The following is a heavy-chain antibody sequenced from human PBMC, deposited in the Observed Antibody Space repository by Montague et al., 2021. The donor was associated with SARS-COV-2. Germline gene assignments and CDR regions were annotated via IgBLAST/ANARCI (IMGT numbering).Heavy chain of an antibody. V-gene: IGHV3-23*01. CDR2: ISGNGAFT. D-gene: IGHD3-10*01. CDR3: AKDLNSWVRGVTDY. Sequence: SLRLSCAASGFTFSSYTMGWVRQAPGKGLEWVSGISGNGAFTYYAESVKGRFTISRDNSKNTLYLQMNSLRAEDTAVYYCAKDLNSWVRGVTDYWGRGTLVTVSS. CDR1: GFTFSSYT. J-gene: IGHJ4*02.